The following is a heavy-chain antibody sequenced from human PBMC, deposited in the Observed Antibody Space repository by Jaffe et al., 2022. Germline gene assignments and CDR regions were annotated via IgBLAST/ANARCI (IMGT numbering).Heavy chain of an antibody. V-gene: IGHV3-49*04. J-gene: IGHJ4*02. CDR1: GFTFGDYA. CDR3: TRYFDWDPRGNPYYFDY. CDR2: IRSKAYGGTT. Sequence: EVQLVESGGGLVQPGRSLRLSCTASGFTFGDYAMSWVRQAPGKGLEWVGFIRSKAYGGTTEYAASVKGRFTISRDDSKSIAYLQMNSLKTEDTAVYYCTRYFDWDPRGNPYYFDYWGQGTLVTVSS. D-gene: IGHD3-9*01.